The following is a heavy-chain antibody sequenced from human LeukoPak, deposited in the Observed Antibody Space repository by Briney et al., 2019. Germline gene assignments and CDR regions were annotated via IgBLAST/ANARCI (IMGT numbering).Heavy chain of an antibody. Sequence: GESLKISCKGSGYSFTSYWIGWVRQMPGKGLEWMGIIYPGDFDTRYSPSFQGQVTISADKSISTAYLQWSSLKASDTAMYYCARLDLVPAAISWFDPWGQGTLVTVSS. D-gene: IGHD2-2*01. J-gene: IGHJ5*02. CDR3: ARLDLVPAAISWFDP. CDR1: GYSFTSYW. V-gene: IGHV5-51*01. CDR2: IYPGDFDT.